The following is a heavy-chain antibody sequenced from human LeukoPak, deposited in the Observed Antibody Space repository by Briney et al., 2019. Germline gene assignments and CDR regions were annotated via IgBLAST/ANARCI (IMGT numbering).Heavy chain of an antibody. CDR1: GFTVSNNY. CDR2: IYRGGGT. V-gene: IGHV3-66*01. D-gene: IGHD3-10*01. Sequence: PGGSLRLSCAASGFTVSNNYVSWVRQAPGKGLEWVSVIYRGGGTAYADSVKDRFTISRDNAKNSLYLQMNSLRAEDTAVYYCARATLWFGESSFDYWGQGTLVTVSS. CDR3: ARATLWFGESSFDY. J-gene: IGHJ4*02.